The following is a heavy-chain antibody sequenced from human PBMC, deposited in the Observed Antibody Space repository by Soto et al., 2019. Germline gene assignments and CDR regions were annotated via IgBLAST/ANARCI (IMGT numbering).Heavy chain of an antibody. CDR3: ARDHIAAAAFAGPDY. D-gene: IGHD6-13*01. CDR1: GFTFSRHS. Sequence: EVQLVESGGGLVKPGGSLRLSCAASGFTFSRHSMNWVRQARGKGLEWVSSISSSSSYIYYADSVKGRFTIARDNAKNALYLQMNSLSAEDTAVYYCARDHIAAAAFAGPDYWGQGSLVTVSS. CDR2: ISSSSSYI. J-gene: IGHJ4*02. V-gene: IGHV3-21*01.